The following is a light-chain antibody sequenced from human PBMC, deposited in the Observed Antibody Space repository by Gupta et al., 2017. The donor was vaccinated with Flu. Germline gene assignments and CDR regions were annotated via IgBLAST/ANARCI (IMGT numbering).Light chain of an antibody. J-gene: IGLJ2*01. V-gene: IGLV2-11*01. CDR3: SSYAGTFTFV. CDR1: TSDVGNYDY. CDR2: IIT. Sequence: VTISCNVSTSDVGNYDYVCWYQQHAGKAPHLMIYIITERPSGVPERFSGSKSGTTASLTISGLQAEDEASYYCSSYAGTFTFVFGGGTKLTVL.